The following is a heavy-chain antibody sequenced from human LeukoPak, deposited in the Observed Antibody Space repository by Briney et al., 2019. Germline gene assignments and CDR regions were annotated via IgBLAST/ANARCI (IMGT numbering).Heavy chain of an antibody. CDR3: ARVPAYNYYYYYMDV. Sequence: ASVKVSCEASGYTFTSYDINWVRQATGQGLEWMGWMNPNSGNTGYAQKFQGRVTITRNTSISTAYMELSSLRSEDTAVYYCARVPAYNYYYYYMDVWGKGTTVTVSS. J-gene: IGHJ6*03. D-gene: IGHD2-2*01. CDR2: MNPNSGNT. V-gene: IGHV1-8*01. CDR1: GYTFTSYD.